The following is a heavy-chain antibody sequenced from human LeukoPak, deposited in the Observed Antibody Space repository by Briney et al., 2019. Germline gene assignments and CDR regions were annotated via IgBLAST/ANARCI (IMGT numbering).Heavy chain of an antibody. D-gene: IGHD2-2*01. CDR1: GFTFSSYA. CDR3: ARAACSSTSCFIDY. V-gene: IGHV3-30-3*01. J-gene: IGHJ4*02. CDR2: ISYDGSNK. Sequence: GGSLRLSCAASGFTFSSYAMHWVRQAPGKGLEWVAVISYDGSNKYYADSVKGRFTISRDNSKNTLYLQMNSLRAEDTAVYYCARAACSSTSCFIDYWGQGTLVTVSS.